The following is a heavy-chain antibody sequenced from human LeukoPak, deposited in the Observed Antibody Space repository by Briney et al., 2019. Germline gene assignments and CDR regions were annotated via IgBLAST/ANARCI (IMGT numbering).Heavy chain of an antibody. CDR1: GYTFTGYY. Sequence: EASVKVSCTASGYTFTGYYMYWVRQAPGQGLEWMGVINPSGGSTSYAQKFQGRVTMTRDTSTRTVYMEVNSLRSEDTAVYYCARQGTYSSAIGMGYWGQGTLVTVSS. CDR3: ARQGTYSSAIGMGY. CDR2: INPSGGST. J-gene: IGHJ4*02. D-gene: IGHD6-19*01. V-gene: IGHV1-46*01.